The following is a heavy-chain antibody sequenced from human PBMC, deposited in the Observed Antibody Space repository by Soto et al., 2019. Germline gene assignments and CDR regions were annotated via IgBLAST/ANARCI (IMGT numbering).Heavy chain of an antibody. CDR1: GGTFRTSA. D-gene: IGHD3-10*01. CDR2: IMPVFPTP. CDR3: ARDKDLQQFGGNYYYIMDV. J-gene: IGHJ6*01. Sequence: QVQLVQSGAEVKKPGSSVKVSCKTSGGTFRTSAISWVRRAPGQGLEWMGGIMPVFPTPDYAQKFQGRVTITADESTSTAYIELSRLRSEDTAVYYCARDKDLQQFGGNYYYIMDVWGQGTTVTVSS. V-gene: IGHV1-69*12.